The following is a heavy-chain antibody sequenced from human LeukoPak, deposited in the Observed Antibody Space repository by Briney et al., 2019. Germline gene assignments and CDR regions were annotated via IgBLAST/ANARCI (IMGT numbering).Heavy chain of an antibody. CDR1: SYTFTSYG. CDR3: ARVSAITSHYYFDY. D-gene: IGHD2-2*01. J-gene: IGHJ4*02. CDR2: ISAYNGNT. Sequence: GASVKVSCKASSYTFTSYGISWVRQAPGQGLEWMGWISAYNGNTNYAQKLQGRVTMTTDTSTSTAYMELRSLRSDDTAVYYCARVSAITSHYYFDYWGQGTLVTVSS. V-gene: IGHV1-18*01.